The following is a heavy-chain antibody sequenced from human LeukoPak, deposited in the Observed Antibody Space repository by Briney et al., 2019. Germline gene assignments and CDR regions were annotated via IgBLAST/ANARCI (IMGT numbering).Heavy chain of an antibody. Sequence: SVKVSCKASGGTFSSYAISWVRQAPGQGLEWMGGIIPIFGTANYAQKFQGRVTITADESTSTAYMELSSLRSEDTAVYYCARGPTECSSTSCYEKSGGYYYYGMDVWGKGTTVIVSS. V-gene: IGHV1-69*13. CDR2: IIPIFGTA. D-gene: IGHD2-2*01. CDR3: ARGPTECSSTSCYEKSGGYYYYGMDV. J-gene: IGHJ6*04. CDR1: GGTFSSYA.